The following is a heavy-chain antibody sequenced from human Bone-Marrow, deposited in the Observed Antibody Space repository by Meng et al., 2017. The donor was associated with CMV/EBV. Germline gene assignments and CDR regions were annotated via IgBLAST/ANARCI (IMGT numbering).Heavy chain of an antibody. Sequence: SVKVSCKASGGTFSSYAISWVRQAPGQGLEWMGGIIPILGIANYAQKFQGRVTITADKSTSTAYMELSSLRSEDTAVYYCANLIDCSSTSCYFDYWGPGPRVTVSS. CDR1: GGTFSSYA. CDR2: IIPILGIA. D-gene: IGHD2-2*01. V-gene: IGHV1-69*10. CDR3: ANLIDCSSTSCYFDY. J-gene: IGHJ4*02.